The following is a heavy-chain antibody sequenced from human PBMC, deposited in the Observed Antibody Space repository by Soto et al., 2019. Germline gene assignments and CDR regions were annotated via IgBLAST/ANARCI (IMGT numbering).Heavy chain of an antibody. J-gene: IGHJ5*02. CDR3: ARDYGWFDH. Sequence: XETLSLTCTVSGCSIRVTSSFWGWIRQPPGKGLEWIASVYHSGSTYYNPSLKSRVAVSVDTSNNQFSLTLTSVTAADTAVYFCARDYGWFDHWGQGTRVTVSS. CDR1: GCSIRVTSSF. V-gene: IGHV4-39*01. D-gene: IGHD3-10*01. CDR2: VYHSGST.